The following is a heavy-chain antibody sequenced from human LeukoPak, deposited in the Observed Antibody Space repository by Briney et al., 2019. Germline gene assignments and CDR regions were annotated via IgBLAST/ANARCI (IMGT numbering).Heavy chain of an antibody. CDR1: GFTFSGSA. J-gene: IGHJ4*02. D-gene: IGHD2-21*02. Sequence: GGSLRLSCAASGFTFSGSAMHWVRQASGKGLEWVGRIRSKANSYATAYAASVKGRFTISRDDSKNTAYLQMNSLKTEDTAVYYCTSCGSDCYSGFDYWGQGTLVTVSS. CDR3: TSCGSDCYSGFDY. V-gene: IGHV3-73*01. CDR2: IRSKANSYAT.